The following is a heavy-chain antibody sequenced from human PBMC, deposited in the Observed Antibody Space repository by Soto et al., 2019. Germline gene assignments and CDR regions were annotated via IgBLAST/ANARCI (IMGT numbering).Heavy chain of an antibody. CDR3: ETGGTMIVVPSVFDI. V-gene: IGHV1-24*01. J-gene: IGHJ3*02. D-gene: IGHD3-22*01. Sequence: ASVKVSCKVSGYTLTELSMHWVRQAPGKGLEWMGGFDPEDGETIYAQKFQGRVTMTEDTSTDTAYMELSSLRSEDTAVYYCETGGTMIVVPSVFDIGGQGTMVTVSS. CDR2: FDPEDGET. CDR1: GYTLTELS.